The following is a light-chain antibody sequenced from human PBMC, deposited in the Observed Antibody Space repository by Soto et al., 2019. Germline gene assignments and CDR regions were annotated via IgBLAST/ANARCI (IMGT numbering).Light chain of an antibody. V-gene: IGLV1-40*01. Sequence: QPVLTQPPSVSGAPGQRVTISCTGSSSNIGAGYDVNWYQQLPGTAPKLLIFGDSNRPSGVPDRFSGSKSGTSASLAITGLQADDEADYYGQSSDSRLSGSDVFGTGTKLTVL. J-gene: IGLJ1*01. CDR1: SSNIGAGYD. CDR3: QSSDSRLSGSDV. CDR2: GDS.